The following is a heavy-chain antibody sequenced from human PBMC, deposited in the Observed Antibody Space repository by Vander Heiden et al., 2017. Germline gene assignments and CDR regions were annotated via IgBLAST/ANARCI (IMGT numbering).Heavy chain of an antibody. CDR3: ARSCRGGSCQDPKFDP. Sequence: EVQLVESGGGLVQPGGSLRLSCAASGFTFSSYWMSWVRQAPGEGVEWVANKKEDGRGKFYGGSAKGPFTNSRENAKTSLVLQMNSLRAEDTAVYYCARSCRGGSCQDPKFDPWGQGTLVTVSS. CDR1: GFTFSSYW. CDR2: KKEDGRGK. D-gene: IGHD2-15*01. V-gene: IGHV3-7*01. J-gene: IGHJ5*02.